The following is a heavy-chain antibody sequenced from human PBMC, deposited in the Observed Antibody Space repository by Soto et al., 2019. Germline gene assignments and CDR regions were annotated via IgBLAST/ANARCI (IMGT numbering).Heavy chain of an antibody. CDR3: ARDLIGDYYDSSGYYFDY. J-gene: IGHJ4*02. Sequence: ASVKVSCKASGGTFSSYAISWVRQAPGQGLEWMGGIIPILGIANYAQKFQGRVTITADKSTSTAYMELSSLRSEDTAVYYCARDLIGDYYDSSGYYFDYWGQGTLVTVSS. CDR2: IIPILGIA. V-gene: IGHV1-69*10. CDR1: GGTFSSYA. D-gene: IGHD3-22*01.